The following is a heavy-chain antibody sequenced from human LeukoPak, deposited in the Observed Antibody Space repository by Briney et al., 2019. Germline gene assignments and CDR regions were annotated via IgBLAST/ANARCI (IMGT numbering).Heavy chain of an antibody. D-gene: IGHD3-22*01. CDR1: GFTFSRYS. J-gene: IGHJ4*02. V-gene: IGHV3-21*04. CDR2: INSRSSDI. CDR3: AKGGHLGITRIVVVDY. Sequence: GGSLRLSCAASGFTFSRYSMNSVRPAPGKGREWVSSINSRSSDIYYARSVKGGFTIYRDNTKNTLYLQMNSVRAEAAAVYYCAKGGHLGITRIVVVDYWGQGTLVTVSS.